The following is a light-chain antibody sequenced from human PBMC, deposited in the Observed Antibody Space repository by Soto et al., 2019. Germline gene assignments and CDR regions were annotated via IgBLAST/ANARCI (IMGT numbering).Light chain of an antibody. Sequence: EIVMTQSPVTLSASPGESATLSCRASQSVDNNVAWYQQKPGQAPRLLIYGASIRATGIPDRFSGSGSGTDFTLTISRLEPEDFALYYCQQYGSSAPITYGQGTRLEIK. V-gene: IGKV3-20*01. CDR1: QSVDNN. CDR2: GAS. J-gene: IGKJ5*01. CDR3: QQYGSSAPIT.